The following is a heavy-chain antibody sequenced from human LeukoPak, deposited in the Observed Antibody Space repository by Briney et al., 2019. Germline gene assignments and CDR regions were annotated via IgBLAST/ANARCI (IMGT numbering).Heavy chain of an antibody. V-gene: IGHV3-23*01. CDR1: GFTFSSYA. Sequence: GGSLRLSCAASGFTFSSYAMSWVRQAPGQGLEWVSAISGSGGSTYYADSVKGRFTISRDNSKNTLYLQMNSLRAEDTAVYYCASLDIVVVPAANHGNWFDPWGQGTLVTVSS. CDR3: ASLDIVVVPAANHGNWFDP. J-gene: IGHJ5*02. CDR2: ISGSGGST. D-gene: IGHD2-2*03.